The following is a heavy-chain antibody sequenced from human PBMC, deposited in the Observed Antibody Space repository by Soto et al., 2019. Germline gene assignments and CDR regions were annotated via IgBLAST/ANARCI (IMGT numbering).Heavy chain of an antibody. V-gene: IGHV3-66*01. D-gene: IGHD3-3*01. CDR3: ARDRSGYDFWSGYPSGV. CDR2: IYSGGST. J-gene: IGHJ6*04. CDR1: GFTVSSNY. Sequence: GGSLRLSCAASGFTVSSNYMSWVRQAPGKGLEWVSVIYSGGSTYYADSVKGRFTISRDNSKNTLYLQMNSLRAEDTAVYYCARDRSGYDFWSGYPSGVWGKGTTVTVSS.